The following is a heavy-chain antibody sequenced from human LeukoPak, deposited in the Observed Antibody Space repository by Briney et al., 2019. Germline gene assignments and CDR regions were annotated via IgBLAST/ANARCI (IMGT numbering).Heavy chain of an antibody. CDR2: ISYDGSNR. CDR1: GFTFSTYA. J-gene: IGHJ4*02. V-gene: IGHV3-30*04. CDR3: AKDRSIGTYYTFDH. D-gene: IGHD1-26*01. Sequence: PGGSLRLSCAASGFTFSTYAIHWVRQAPGKGLEWVAFISYDGSNRYYADSVKGRFTISRDNSNNRLYLQMSGLTAADTAVYYCAKDRSIGTYYTFDHWGQGTLVTVSS.